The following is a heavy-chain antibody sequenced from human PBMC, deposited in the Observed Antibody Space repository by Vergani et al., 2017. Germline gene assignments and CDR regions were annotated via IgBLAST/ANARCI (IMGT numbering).Heavy chain of an antibody. CDR3: TSRLLGAPVES. CDR1: GFTFSTYA. V-gene: IGHV3-23*01. Sequence: DVQLLESGGGLVQPGGSLRLSCVTSGFTFSTYAMAWVRQAPGKGLEWVSGISGSGRTTEYADSVKGRFNISRENSENTLYLRINSLRAGDTAVYYCTSRLLGAPVESWGQGTLVIVSS. CDR2: ISGSGRTT. D-gene: IGHD1-26*01. J-gene: IGHJ4*02.